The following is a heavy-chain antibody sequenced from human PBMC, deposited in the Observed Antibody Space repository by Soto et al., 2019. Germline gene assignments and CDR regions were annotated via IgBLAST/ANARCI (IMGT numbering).Heavy chain of an antibody. J-gene: IGHJ6*02. Sequence: GASVKVSCKASGGTFSSYAISWVRQAPGQGLEWMGGIIPIFGTANYAQKFQGRVTITADESTSTAYMELSSLRSEDTAVYYCATTVTTHLPLYYYYGMDVWGQGTTVTVSS. CDR2: IIPIFGTA. D-gene: IGHD4-17*01. V-gene: IGHV1-69*13. CDR3: ATTVTTHLPLYYYYGMDV. CDR1: GGTFSSYA.